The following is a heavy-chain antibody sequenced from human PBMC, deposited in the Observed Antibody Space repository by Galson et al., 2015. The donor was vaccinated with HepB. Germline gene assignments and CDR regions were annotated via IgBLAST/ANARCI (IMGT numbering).Heavy chain of an antibody. V-gene: IGHV3-7*01. J-gene: IGHJ4*02. Sequence: SLRLSCAASGFTFSSYWMSWVRQAPGKGLEWVANVKQDGSEKYYVDSVKGRFTISRDNAKNSLYLQMNSLRAEDTAVYYCARDLYYYDSSGYYGVLDYWGQGTLVTVSS. CDR3: ARDLYYYDSSGYYGVLDY. CDR1: GFTFSSYW. CDR2: VKQDGSEK. D-gene: IGHD3-22*01.